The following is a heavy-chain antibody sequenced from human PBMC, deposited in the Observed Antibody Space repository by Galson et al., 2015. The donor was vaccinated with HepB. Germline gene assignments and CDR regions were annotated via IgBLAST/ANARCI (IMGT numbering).Heavy chain of an antibody. CDR3: ARTPQEGATGWFDP. J-gene: IGHJ5*02. CDR1: GYTFISHT. CDR2: ISAGNDST. V-gene: IGHV1-3*01. Sequence: SVKVSCKASGYTFISHTIHWVRQAPGQRLEWMGWISAGNDSTKYSQKFQGRVTITRDTSANTAYMELRSLRSEDTAVYYCARTPQEGATGWFDPWGQGTLVTVSS. D-gene: IGHD1-26*01.